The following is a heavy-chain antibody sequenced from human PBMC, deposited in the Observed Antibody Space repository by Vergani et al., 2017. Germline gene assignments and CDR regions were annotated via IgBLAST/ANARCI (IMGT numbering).Heavy chain of an antibody. J-gene: IGHJ3*02. CDR2: IYYSGSN. V-gene: IGHV4-61*01. CDR3: ARDDLDLGAFDI. D-gene: IGHD1-1*01. Sequence: QVQLQESGPGLVKPSETLSLTCTVSGGSVSSGSYYWSWIRQPPGKGLEWIGYIYYSGSNHYNPSLTSLVTISVDTSKNQFSLKLSSVTAADTAVYCCARDDLDLGAFDIWGQGTMVTVSS. CDR1: GGSVSSGSYY.